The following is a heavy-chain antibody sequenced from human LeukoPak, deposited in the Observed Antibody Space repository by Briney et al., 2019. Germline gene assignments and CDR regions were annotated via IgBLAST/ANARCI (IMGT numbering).Heavy chain of an antibody. CDR3: ARGWVITFGGVIVMPFGPRAPKFDY. J-gene: IGHJ4*02. CDR1: GYTFTSYD. Sequence: ASVKVSCKASGYTFTSYDINWVRQATGQGLEWMGWINPNSSNTGYAQKFQGRVTMTRNTSISTAYMELSSLRSEDTSVYYCARGWVITFGGVIVMPFGPRAPKFDYWGQGTLVTVSS. V-gene: IGHV1-8*01. CDR2: INPNSSNT. D-gene: IGHD3-16*02.